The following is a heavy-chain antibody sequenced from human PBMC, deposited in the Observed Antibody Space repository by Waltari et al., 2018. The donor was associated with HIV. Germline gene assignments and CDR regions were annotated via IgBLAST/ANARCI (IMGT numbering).Heavy chain of an antibody. CDR1: GFTVGNSP. D-gene: IGHD3-22*01. Sequence: VRLVESGGALVRPGGALRLSCTASGFTVGNSPMPWVRHASGKGLEWVSTVYSDGTTVYADSVKGRFSTSRDTSKNILHLLMDSLRVDDTAVYYCAREVFYYDNSGHPGWFDPWGQGTLVAVSS. J-gene: IGHJ5*02. CDR3: AREVFYYDNSGHPGWFDP. V-gene: IGHV3-66*01. CDR2: VYSDGTT.